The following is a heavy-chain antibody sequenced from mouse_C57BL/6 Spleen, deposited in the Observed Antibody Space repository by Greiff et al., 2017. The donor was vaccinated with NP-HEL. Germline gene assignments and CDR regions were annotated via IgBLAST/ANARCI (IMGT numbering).Heavy chain of an antibody. J-gene: IGHJ4*01. Sequence: QVQLQQPGAELVRPGSSVKLSCKASGYTFTSYWMDWVKQRPGQGLEWIGNIYPSDSETHYNQKFKDKATLTVDKSSSTAYMQLSSLTSEDSAVYYCARGDYYSNFEYWGQGTSVTVSS. CDR1: GYTFTSYW. V-gene: IGHV1-61*01. CDR2: IYPSDSET. CDR3: ARGDYYSNFEY. D-gene: IGHD2-5*01.